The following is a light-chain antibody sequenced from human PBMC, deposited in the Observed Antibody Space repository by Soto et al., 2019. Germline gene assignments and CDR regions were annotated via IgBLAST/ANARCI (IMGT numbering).Light chain of an antibody. V-gene: IGKV1-5*01. CDR2: SAS. J-gene: IGKJ1*01. CDR3: QQYNTYPWT. Sequence: DIQMTQSPSTLSASVGDRVTITCRAGQSIGNCLAWYQQKPGKAPVLLIYSASSLQSGVPSRFSGSGSGTEFTLTISSLQPDDLATYPCQQYNTYPWTFGQGTKLEIK. CDR1: QSIGNC.